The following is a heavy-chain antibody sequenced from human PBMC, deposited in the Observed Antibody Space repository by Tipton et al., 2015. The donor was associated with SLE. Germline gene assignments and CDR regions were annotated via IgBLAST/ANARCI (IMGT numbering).Heavy chain of an antibody. Sequence: TLSLTCSISGGSVSTDSYYWGWVRQPPGKGLEWIGSIYYSGSTYYNPSLKSRVTISVDTSKNQFSLKLSSVTAADTAVYYCARRGNQDYWGQGTLVTVSS. CDR3: ARRGNQDY. D-gene: IGHD4-23*01. CDR1: GGSVSTDSYY. V-gene: IGHV4-39*01. CDR2: IYYSGST. J-gene: IGHJ4*02.